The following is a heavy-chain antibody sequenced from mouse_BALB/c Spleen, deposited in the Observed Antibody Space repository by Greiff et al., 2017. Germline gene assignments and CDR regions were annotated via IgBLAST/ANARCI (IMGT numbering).Heavy chain of an antibody. CDR2: IYPGGGYT. J-gene: IGHJ4*01. CDR3: ARSRGNYAMDY. CDR1: GYTFTNYW. V-gene: IGHV1-63*02. Sequence: VQLQQSGAELVRPGTSVKISCKASGYTFTNYWLGWVKQRPGHGLEWIGDIYPGGGYTNYNEKFKGKATLTADTSSSTAYMQLSSLTSEDSAVYFCARSRGNYAMDYWGQGTSVTVSS.